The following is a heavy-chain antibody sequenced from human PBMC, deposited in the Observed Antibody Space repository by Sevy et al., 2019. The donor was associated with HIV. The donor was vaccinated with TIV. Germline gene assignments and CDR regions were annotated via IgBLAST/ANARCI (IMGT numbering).Heavy chain of an antibody. CDR1: GGSLITTNYY. CDR3: AAHEGVTISEARFDP. J-gene: IGHJ5*02. D-gene: IGHD1-1*01. CDR2: IYYSGST. Sequence: SETLSLTCSVSGGSLITTNYYWAWLRQSPGKRLEWIASIYYSGSTYYNPSLKARVTVSVDTSRSQFSLILNSVTAADTSVYYCAAHEGVTISEARFDPWGQRTLVTVSS. V-gene: IGHV4-39*01.